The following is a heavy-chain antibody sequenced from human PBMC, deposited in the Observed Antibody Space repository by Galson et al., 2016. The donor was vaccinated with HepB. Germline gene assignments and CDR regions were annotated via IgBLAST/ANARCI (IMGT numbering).Heavy chain of an antibody. D-gene: IGHD1-26*01. CDR3: ARGWDLDY. V-gene: IGHV3-30*04. J-gene: IGHJ4*02. CDR1: GFTFRSYS. CDR2: ISYDGSNK. Sequence: SLRLSCAASGFTFRSYSIHWVRQAPGKGLEWVAVISYDGSNKYHADSVKGRFTISRDNSKNTLYLQIDSLRAEDTAVYYCARGWDLDYWGQGTLVTVSS.